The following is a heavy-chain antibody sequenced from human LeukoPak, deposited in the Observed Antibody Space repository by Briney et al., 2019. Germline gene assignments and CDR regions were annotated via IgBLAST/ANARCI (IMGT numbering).Heavy chain of an antibody. CDR2: IYYSGST. CDR1: GGSISSSSYY. CDR3: ARDRRYYYGSGNYFDY. D-gene: IGHD3-10*01. J-gene: IGHJ4*02. Sequence: SETLSLTCTVSGGSISSSSYYWGWIRQPPGKGLEWIGSIYYSGSTYYNPSLKSRVTISVDTSKNQFSLKLSSVTAADTAVYYCARDRRYYYGSGNYFDYWGQGTLVTVSS. V-gene: IGHV4-39*07.